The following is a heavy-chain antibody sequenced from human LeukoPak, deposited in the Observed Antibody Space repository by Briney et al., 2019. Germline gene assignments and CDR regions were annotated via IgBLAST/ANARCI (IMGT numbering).Heavy chain of an antibody. Sequence: GGSLRLSCAASGFTFDDYAMHWVRQAPGKGLEWVSLISGDGGSTYYADSVQGRFTISRDNSKNSLCLQMNSLRTEDTALYYCAKASIGYSSSWYVYSNYYYYMDVWGEGTTVTVSS. CDR3: AKASIGYSSSWYVYSNYYYYMDV. J-gene: IGHJ6*03. V-gene: IGHV3-43*02. CDR1: GFTFDDYA. CDR2: ISGDGGST. D-gene: IGHD6-13*01.